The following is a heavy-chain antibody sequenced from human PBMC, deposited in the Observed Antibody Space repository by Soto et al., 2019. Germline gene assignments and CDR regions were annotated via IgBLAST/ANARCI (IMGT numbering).Heavy chain of an antibody. CDR3: ARWPQLEPRFDY. Sequence: QVQLQESGPGLVKPSQTLSLTCTVSGGSISSGGYYWSWIRQHPGKGLEWIGYIYYSGSNYYNPSLKSRVTISGDTSKNQFSLKRSSVTAADTAVYYCARWPQLEPRFDYWGQGTLVTVSS. V-gene: IGHV4-31*03. CDR2: IYYSGSN. J-gene: IGHJ4*02. CDR1: GGSISSGGYY. D-gene: IGHD1-1*01.